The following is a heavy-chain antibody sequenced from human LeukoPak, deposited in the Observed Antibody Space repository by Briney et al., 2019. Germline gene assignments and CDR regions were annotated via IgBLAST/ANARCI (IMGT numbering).Heavy chain of an antibody. CDR1: GGSIRSYY. CDR3: ARVIAPDYYGSGSYRYYFDY. Sequence: SETLSLTCTVSGGSIRSYYWSWIRQPPGKGLEWIAYIYYSGSTNYNPSLKSRVTISVDTSKNQFSLKLSSVTAADTAVYYCARVIAPDYYGSGSYRYYFDYWGQGTLVTVSS. V-gene: IGHV4-59*01. D-gene: IGHD3-10*01. CDR2: IYYSGST. J-gene: IGHJ4*02.